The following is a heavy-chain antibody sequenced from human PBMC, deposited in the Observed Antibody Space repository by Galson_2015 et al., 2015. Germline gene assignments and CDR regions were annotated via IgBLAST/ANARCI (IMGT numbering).Heavy chain of an antibody. D-gene: IGHD2-2*01. CDR1: GFTFSRYS. J-gene: IGHJ4*02. CDR3: APGYCSSSSCLHYFDY. Sequence: SLRLSCAASGFTFSRYSMNWVRQAPGKGLEWLSLISSSGSNTYYADSVKGRFTISRDNAKNSLSLQMNSLRDEDTAVYYCAPGYCSSSSCLHYFDYWGQGTLVTVSS. CDR2: ISSSGSNT. V-gene: IGHV3-48*02.